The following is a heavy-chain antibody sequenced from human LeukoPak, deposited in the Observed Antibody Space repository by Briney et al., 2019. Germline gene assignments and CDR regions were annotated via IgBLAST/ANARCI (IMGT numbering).Heavy chain of an antibody. D-gene: IGHD2-15*01. CDR3: AKDSGVAATGYGMDV. CDR2: ISWNSGGI. J-gene: IGHJ6*02. Sequence: GRSLRLSCAASGFTFDDYAMHWVRQAPGKGLECVSGISWNSGGIAYADSVKGRFTISRDNARNSLYLQMNSLRAEDTALYYCAKDSGVAATGYGMDVWGQGTTVTVSS. CDR1: GFTFDDYA. V-gene: IGHV3-9*01.